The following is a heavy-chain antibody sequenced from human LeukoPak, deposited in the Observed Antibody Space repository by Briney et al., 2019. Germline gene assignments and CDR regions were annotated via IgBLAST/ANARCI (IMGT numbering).Heavy chain of an antibody. CDR1: GGSISGYY. V-gene: IGHV4-59*01. Sequence: SETLSLTCTVSGGSISGYYWSWIRQPPGKGLEWIGYIYYSGSTNYNPSLKSRVTISVDTSKNQFSLKLSSVTAADTAVYYCARVTRSGSYYYYYGMDVWGQGTTVTVSS. J-gene: IGHJ6*02. D-gene: IGHD1-26*01. CDR3: ARVTRSGSYYYYYGMDV. CDR2: IYYSGST.